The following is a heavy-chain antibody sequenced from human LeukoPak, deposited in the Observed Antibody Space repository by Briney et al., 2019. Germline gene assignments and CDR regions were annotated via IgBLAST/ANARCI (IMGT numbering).Heavy chain of an antibody. CDR1: GITLSNYG. Sequence: GGSLRLSCTVSGITLSNYGMSCVRQAPGKGLEWVAGISDSGGRTNYADSVKGRFTISRDNPKNTLYLQMNSLRAEDTAVYFCAKRGVVIRVILVGFHKEAYYFDSWGQGALVTVSS. V-gene: IGHV3-23*01. D-gene: IGHD3-22*01. CDR2: ISDSGGRT. CDR3: AKRGVVIRVILVGFHKEAYYFDS. J-gene: IGHJ4*02.